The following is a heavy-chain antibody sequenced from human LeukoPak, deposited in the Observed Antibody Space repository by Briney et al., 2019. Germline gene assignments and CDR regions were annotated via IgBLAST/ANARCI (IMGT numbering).Heavy chain of an antibody. CDR2: IYYSGRT. CDR1: GDSISRSDSY. V-gene: IGHV4-39*07. Sequence: TSETLSLTCSVSGDSISRSDSYWDWIRQPPGKGLEWIESIYYSGRTYYSPSLKSRVTVSVDPANNQFSLNLSSVSAADPALYSCARGRYYDGSGYLEWGQGTLLSVSS. J-gene: IGHJ1*01. D-gene: IGHD3-22*01. CDR3: ARGRYYDGSGYLE.